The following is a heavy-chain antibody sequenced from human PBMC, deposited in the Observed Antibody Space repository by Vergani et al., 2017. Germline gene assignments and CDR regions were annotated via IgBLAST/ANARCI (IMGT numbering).Heavy chain of an antibody. D-gene: IGHD5-24*01. Sequence: EVQLLESGGRLVQPGGSLRLSCVASGFALSRYAMSWVRQAPGKGLECVSGLTASGSGISYADSVRGRFTIPRDNSKNTLFLQMDSLRAEDTAVYYCAKSGWLQHFGAHYFDSWGQGILVTVSS. V-gene: IGHV3-23*01. J-gene: IGHJ4*02. CDR3: AKSGWLQHFGAHYFDS. CDR1: GFALSRYA. CDR2: LTASGSGI.